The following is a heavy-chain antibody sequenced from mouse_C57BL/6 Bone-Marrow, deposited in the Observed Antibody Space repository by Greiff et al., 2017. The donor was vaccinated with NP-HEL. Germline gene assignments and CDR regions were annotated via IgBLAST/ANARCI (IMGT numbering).Heavy chain of an antibody. D-gene: IGHD3-1*01. Sequence: VQLQQSGAELVKPGASVKLSCKASGYTFTSYYMYWVKQRPGQGLEWIGEINPSNGGTNFNEKFKSKATLTVDKSSSTAYMQLSSLTSEDSAVYYCTRSGDNYWYFDVWGAGTTVTVSS. J-gene: IGHJ1*01. CDR1: GYTFTSYY. CDR2: INPSNGGT. CDR3: TRSGDNYWYFDV. V-gene: IGHV1S81*02.